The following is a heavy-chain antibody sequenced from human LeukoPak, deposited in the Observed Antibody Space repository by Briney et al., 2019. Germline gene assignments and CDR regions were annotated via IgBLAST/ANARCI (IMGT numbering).Heavy chain of an antibody. J-gene: IGHJ4*02. Sequence: GGSLRLSCAASGFTFSNYWMSWIRQAPGKGLEWVSYISSSGSTIYYADSVKGRFTISRDNAKNSLYLQMNSLRAEDTAVYYCARVFSGYYCDYWGQGTLVTVSS. CDR1: GFTFSNYW. CDR2: ISSSGSTI. V-gene: IGHV3-11*01. D-gene: IGHD3-22*01. CDR3: ARVFSGYYCDY.